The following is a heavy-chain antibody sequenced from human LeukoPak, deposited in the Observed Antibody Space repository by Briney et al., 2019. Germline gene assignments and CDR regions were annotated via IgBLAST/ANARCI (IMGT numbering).Heavy chain of an antibody. CDR3: AGLGSTVKGRIDP. CDR2: ISTDSGDA. V-gene: IGHV1-2*02. D-gene: IGHD5/OR15-5a*01. J-gene: IGHJ5*02. CDR1: GYHFTGYH. Sequence: ASVKVSCKASGYHFTGYHVHWVRQAPGRGLEWMGRISTDSGDADIAQKFQGRATMTRDTSISTAYMELSRLTSDDSAVYYCAGLGSTVKGRIDPWGQGTSVTVSS.